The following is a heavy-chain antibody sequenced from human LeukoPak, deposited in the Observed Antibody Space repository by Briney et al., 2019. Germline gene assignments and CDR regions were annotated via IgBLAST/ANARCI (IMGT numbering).Heavy chain of an antibody. Sequence: GASVKVSCKASGYTFTSYDINWVRQATGQGLERMGWINPNSGNTGYAQKFQGRVTMTRNTSISPVYMELSSLRSEDTAVYYCARGDYYGSGSYYNVPLDNDACDIWGQGTMVTVSS. CDR3: ARGDYYGSGSYYNVPLDNDACDI. CDR1: GYTFTSYD. CDR2: INPNSGNT. V-gene: IGHV1-8*01. D-gene: IGHD3-10*01. J-gene: IGHJ3*02.